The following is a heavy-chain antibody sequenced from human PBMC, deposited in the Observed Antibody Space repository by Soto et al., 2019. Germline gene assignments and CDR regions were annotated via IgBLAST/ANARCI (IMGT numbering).Heavy chain of an antibody. CDR3: ARDIGGT. Sequence: GGSLRLSCAASGFTFSSYSMNWVRQAPGKGLEWVSYIISSSSTIYYADSVKGRFTISRDNAKNSLYLQMNSLRAEDTAVYYCARDIGGTWGQGTLVTVSS. V-gene: IGHV3-48*01. CDR1: GFTFSSYS. CDR2: IISSSSTI. J-gene: IGHJ5*02. D-gene: IGHD1-26*01.